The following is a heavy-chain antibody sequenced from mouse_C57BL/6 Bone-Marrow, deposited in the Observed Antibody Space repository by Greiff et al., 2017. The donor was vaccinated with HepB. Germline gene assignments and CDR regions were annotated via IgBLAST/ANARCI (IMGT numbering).Heavy chain of an antibody. V-gene: IGHV5-9*01. CDR1: GFTFSSYT. CDR3: ARDYYGSSYVRFAY. CDR2: ISGGGGNT. J-gene: IGHJ3*01. D-gene: IGHD1-1*01. Sequence: EVMLVESGGGLVKPGGSLKLSCAASGFTFSSYTMSWVRQTPEKRLEWVATISGGGGNTYYPDSVKGRFTISRDNAKNTLYLQMSSLRSEDTALYYCARDYYGSSYVRFAYWGQGTLVTVSA.